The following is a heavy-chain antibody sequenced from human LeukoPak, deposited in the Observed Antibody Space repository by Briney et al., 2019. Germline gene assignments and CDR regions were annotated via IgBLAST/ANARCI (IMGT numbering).Heavy chain of an antibody. CDR3: SSGGFCTGTSCYGEN. V-gene: IGHV3-73*01. D-gene: IGHD2-2*01. CDR2: IRSKTNSYAT. Sequence: PGGSLRLSCAASGFTFSGSAMHWVRQASGKGLEWVGRIRSKTNSYATAYAASVKGRFTISRDDSKNTAYLQMNSLKTEDTAVYYCSSGGFCTGTSCYGENWGQGTLVTVSS. CDR1: GFTFSGSA. J-gene: IGHJ4*02.